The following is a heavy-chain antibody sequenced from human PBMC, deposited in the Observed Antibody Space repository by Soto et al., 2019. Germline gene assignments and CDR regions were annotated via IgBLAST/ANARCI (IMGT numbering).Heavy chain of an antibody. CDR2: INSDGSST. CDR1: GFTFSSYW. J-gene: IGHJ6*02. CDR3: ARGDGLWQHYYYYGMDV. V-gene: IGHV3-74*01. D-gene: IGHD5-18*01. Sequence: GGSLRLSCAASGFTFSSYWMHWVRQAPGKGLVWVSRINSDGSSTSYADSAKGRFTISRDNAKNTLYLQMNSLRAEDTAVYYCARGDGLWQHYYYYGMDVWGQGTTVTVSS.